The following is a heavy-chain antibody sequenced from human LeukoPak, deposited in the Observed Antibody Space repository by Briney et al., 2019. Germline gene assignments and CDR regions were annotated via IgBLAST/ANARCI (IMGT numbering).Heavy chain of an antibody. CDR1: GGSFSGYC. V-gene: IGHV4-34*01. J-gene: IGHJ4*02. CDR2: INHSGST. Sequence: SETLSLTCAVYGGSFSGYCWRWIRQPPGKGLGWKGDINHSGSTNYNPSLKSGVTISVDTSKNQLSLKVTSVTAADTAVYYCARLQPSGSYYVGSLGGYYFDYWGQGTLVTVSS. D-gene: IGHD1-26*01. CDR3: ARLQPSGSYYVGSLGGYYFDY.